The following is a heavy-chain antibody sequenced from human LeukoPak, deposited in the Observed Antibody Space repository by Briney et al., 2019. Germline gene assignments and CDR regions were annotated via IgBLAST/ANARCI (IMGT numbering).Heavy chain of an antibody. V-gene: IGHV4-59*01. CDR3: ARENGYRYDY. Sequence: SETLSLTCTVSGGSISSYYWSWIRQPPGKGLEWIGYIHYSGSTNYNPSLKSRVTISVDTSKNQFSLKLSSVTAADTALYYCARENGYRYDYWGQGTLVTVSS. J-gene: IGHJ4*02. CDR1: GGSISSYY. D-gene: IGHD5-18*01. CDR2: IHYSGST.